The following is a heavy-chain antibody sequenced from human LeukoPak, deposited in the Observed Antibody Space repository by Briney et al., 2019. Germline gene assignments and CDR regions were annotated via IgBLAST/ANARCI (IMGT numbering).Heavy chain of an antibody. J-gene: IGHJ4*02. CDR1: GFTFSAFA. V-gene: IGHV3-23*01. D-gene: IGHD6-19*01. Sequence: GGSLRLSCAASGFTFSAFAMTWVRQAPGKGLEWVSTITDDGYNTYSADSVKGRITFSRDNSKNTLSLQLRSLRAEDTAVYYCAKDLSYTSGASDHWGQGTLVTISS. CDR3: AKDLSYTSGASDH. CDR2: ITDDGYNT.